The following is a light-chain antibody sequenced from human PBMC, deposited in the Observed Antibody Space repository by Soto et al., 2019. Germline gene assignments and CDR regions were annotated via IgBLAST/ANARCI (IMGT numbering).Light chain of an antibody. CDR2: GAS. Sequence: DIQLTQSPSFLSASVGDRVTITRRASQGISSYLAWFQQKPGRAPNLLIYGASTLQSGVPSRFSGSGSGTDFTLTISNLQPEDFATYYCQQLNAYPLTFGQGTRLEIK. CDR1: QGISSY. V-gene: IGKV1-9*01. CDR3: QQLNAYPLT. J-gene: IGKJ5*01.